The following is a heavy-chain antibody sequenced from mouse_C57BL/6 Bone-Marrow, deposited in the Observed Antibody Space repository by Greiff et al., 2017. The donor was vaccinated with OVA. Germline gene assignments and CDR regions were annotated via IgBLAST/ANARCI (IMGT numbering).Heavy chain of an antibody. V-gene: IGHV1-5*01. CDR3: TRRGYGRYYYFDY. CDR2: IYPGNSDT. D-gene: IGHD1-1*01. CDR1: GYTFTSYW. J-gene: IGHJ2*01. Sequence: EVQLQQSGTVLARPGASVKMSCKTSGYTFTSYWMHWVKQRPGQGLEWIGAIYPGNSDTSYNQKFKGKAKLTAVTSASTAYMELSSLTNEDSAVYYCTRRGYGRYYYFDYWGQGTTLTVSS.